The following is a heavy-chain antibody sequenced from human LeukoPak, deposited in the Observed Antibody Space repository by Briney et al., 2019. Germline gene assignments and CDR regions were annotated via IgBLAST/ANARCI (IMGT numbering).Heavy chain of an antibody. D-gene: IGHD3-10*01. CDR2: ISGSGGST. V-gene: IGHV3-23*01. CDR1: GFTFSSXX. J-gene: IGHJ4*02. Sequence: ASGFTFSSXXXXXVRQAPGKGXXWVSAISGSGGSTYYADSVKGRFTISRDNSKNTLYLQMNSLRAEDTAVYYCAKVLWFGELFPFDYWGQGTLVTVSS. CDR3: AKVLWFGELFPFDY.